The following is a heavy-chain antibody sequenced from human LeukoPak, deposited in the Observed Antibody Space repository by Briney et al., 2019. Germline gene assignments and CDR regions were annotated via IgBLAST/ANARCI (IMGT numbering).Heavy chain of an antibody. CDR2: IYSGGST. J-gene: IGHJ3*02. D-gene: IGHD3-10*01. CDR1: GFTVSSNY. CDR3: ARPLLWFGEGDAFDI. V-gene: IGHV3-53*01. Sequence: GGSLRLSCAASGFTVSSNYMSWVRQAPGKGLEWVSVIYSGGSTYFADSVKGRFTISRDNSNNTLYLQMNNLRTEDTAVYYCARPLLWFGEGDAFDIWGQGTMVTVSS.